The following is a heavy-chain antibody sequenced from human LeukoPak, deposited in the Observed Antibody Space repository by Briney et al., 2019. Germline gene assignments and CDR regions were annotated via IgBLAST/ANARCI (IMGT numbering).Heavy chain of an antibody. Sequence: ASVKVSCKASGYTFTSYYMHWVRQAPGQGLEWMGWINPNSGGTDYAQKFQGRVTMTRDTSISTAYMELSGLRSDDTAVYYCATSLHSNSWLAVFDYWGQGTLVTVSS. CDR3: ATSLHSNSWLAVFDY. J-gene: IGHJ4*02. D-gene: IGHD6-13*01. CDR1: GYTFTSYY. V-gene: IGHV1-2*02. CDR2: INPNSGGT.